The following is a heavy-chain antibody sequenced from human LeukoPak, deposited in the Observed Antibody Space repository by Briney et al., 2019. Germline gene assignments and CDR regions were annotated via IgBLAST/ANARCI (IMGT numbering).Heavy chain of an antibody. V-gene: IGHV1-2*02. D-gene: IGHD6-13*01. CDR1: GYTFTGYY. Sequence: ASVKVSCKASGYTFTGYYMHWVRLAPGQGLEWMGWINPNSGGTNYAQKFQGRVTMTRDTSISTAYMELSRLRSDDTAVYYCARADYSSTWSHDYYYMDVWGKGTMVTVSS. CDR2: INPNSGGT. CDR3: ARADYSSTWSHDYYYMDV. J-gene: IGHJ6*03.